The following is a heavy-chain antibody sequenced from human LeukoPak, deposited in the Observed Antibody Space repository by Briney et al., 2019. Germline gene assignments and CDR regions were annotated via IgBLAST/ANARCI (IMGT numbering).Heavy chain of an antibody. CDR1: GFTFSDAW. J-gene: IGHJ4*02. D-gene: IGHD3-10*01. CDR2: IKSKTDGGTT. CDR3: TTGITMVRGVIHLIDY. Sequence: GGSLRLSCAASGFTFSDAWMSWVRQAPGKGLEWLGRIKSKTDGGTTDYAAPVKGRFTISRDDSKNTLYLQMNSLKTEDTAVYYCTTGITMVRGVIHLIDYWGQGTLVTVSS. V-gene: IGHV3-15*01.